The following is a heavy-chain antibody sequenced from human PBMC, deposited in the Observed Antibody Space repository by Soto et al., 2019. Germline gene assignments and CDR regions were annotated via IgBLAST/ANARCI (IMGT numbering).Heavy chain of an antibody. CDR2: IMPGSSHI. D-gene: IGHD2-2*01. Sequence: PGGSLRLSCAASGFTFSIYSMNWVRQAPGKGLEWVSYIMPGSSHIFYADSVKGRFTISRDNSKNTLFLQMNSLRAEDTAVYYCARDNCISTSCYSYYYYGMDVWGQGTTVTVSS. V-gene: IGHV3-48*01. J-gene: IGHJ6*02. CDR1: GFTFSIYS. CDR3: ARDNCISTSCYSYYYYGMDV.